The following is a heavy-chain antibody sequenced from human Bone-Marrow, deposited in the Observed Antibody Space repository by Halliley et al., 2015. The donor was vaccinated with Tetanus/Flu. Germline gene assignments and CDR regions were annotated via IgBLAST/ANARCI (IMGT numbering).Heavy chain of an antibody. CDR2: IYPGDFDT. CDR3: AKRGEVVSNYGLGV. D-gene: IGHD2-15*01. J-gene: IGHJ6*02. CDR1: GFSFTNYW. Sequence: QLVQSGSVLKKPGESLRISCKVSGFSFTNYWISWVRQVPGKGLEWMGVIYPGDFDTRYSESFQGRLTISADRSISTTYLQWGSRRPSDPPIYFWAKRGEVVSNYGLGVWGQGPPAAVSS. V-gene: IGHV5-51*03.